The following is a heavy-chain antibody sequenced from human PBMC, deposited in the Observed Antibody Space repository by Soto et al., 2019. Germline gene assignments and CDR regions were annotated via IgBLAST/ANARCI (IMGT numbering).Heavy chain of an antibody. CDR2: ISHSGTT. CDR1: GDSITNTNW. J-gene: IGHJ3*02. CDR3: ARGIFYAFDI. D-gene: IGHD3-9*01. V-gene: IGHV4-4*02. Sequence: SETLSLTCAVSGDSITNTNWWNWVRQPPGKGLEWIREISHSGTTNYNPSLNSRVTISLDRSKNQFSLKLSSVAAADTAVYYCARGIFYAFDIWGQGTMVTVSS.